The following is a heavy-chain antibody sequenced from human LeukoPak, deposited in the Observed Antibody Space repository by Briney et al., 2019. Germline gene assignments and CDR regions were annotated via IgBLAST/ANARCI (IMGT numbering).Heavy chain of an antibody. J-gene: IGHJ6*02. CDR1: GFTFSTYG. Sequence: GGSLRLSCAASGFTFSTYGMHWVRQAPGKGLEWVAVIWYDESTKYYGDSVKGRFTISRDNAKNSLYLQMNSLRAEDTAVYYCARGTVQYYYGMDVWGQGTTVTVSS. CDR3: ARGTVQYYYGMDV. D-gene: IGHD4-17*01. V-gene: IGHV3-33*01. CDR2: IWYDESTK.